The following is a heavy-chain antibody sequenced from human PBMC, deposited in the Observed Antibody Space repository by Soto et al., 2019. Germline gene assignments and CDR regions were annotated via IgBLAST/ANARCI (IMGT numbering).Heavy chain of an antibody. CDR2: ISSSSSTI. V-gene: IGHV3-48*02. Sequence: EVQLVESGGGLVQPGGSLRLSCAASGFTFSSYSMNWVRQAPGKGLEWVSYISSSSSTIYYADSVKGRFTISRDNAKNSRYLQMNSLRDEDAAVYCGAREGGSPTWFDPWGQGTLVTVSS. D-gene: IGHD1-26*01. CDR1: GFTFSSYS. CDR3: AREGGSPTWFDP. J-gene: IGHJ5*02.